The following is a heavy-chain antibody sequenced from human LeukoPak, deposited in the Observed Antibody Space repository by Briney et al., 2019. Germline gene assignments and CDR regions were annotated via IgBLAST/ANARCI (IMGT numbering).Heavy chain of an antibody. V-gene: IGHV3-33*01. Sequence: PGGSLRLSCAASGFTFSSYGMHWVRQAPGKGLEWVAVIWYDGGNKYYADSVKGRFTISRDNSKNTLYLQMNSLRAEDTAVYYCARGVKRGLDYQKSYWGQGTLVTVSS. CDR1: GFTFSSYG. D-gene: IGHD2-2*01. CDR2: IWYDGGNK. CDR3: ARGVKRGLDYQKSY. J-gene: IGHJ4*02.